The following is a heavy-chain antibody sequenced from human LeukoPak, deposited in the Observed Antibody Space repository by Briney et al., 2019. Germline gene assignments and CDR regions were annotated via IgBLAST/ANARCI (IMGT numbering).Heavy chain of an antibody. CDR3: ARAQAIAAAGTGFDY. V-gene: IGHV3-30*02. J-gene: IGHJ4*02. Sequence: AGGSLRLSCAASGFTFSSYGMHWVRQAPGKGLEWVAFIRYDGSNKYYADSVKGRFTISRDNSKNTLYLEMNSLRAEDTAVYYCARAQAIAAAGTGFDYWGQGTLVTVSS. D-gene: IGHD6-13*01. CDR1: GFTFSSYG. CDR2: IRYDGSNK.